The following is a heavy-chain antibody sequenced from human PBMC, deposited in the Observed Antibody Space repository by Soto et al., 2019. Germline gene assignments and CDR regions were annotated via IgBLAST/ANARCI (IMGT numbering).Heavy chain of an antibody. V-gene: IGHV3-23*01. CDR3: AKFHGSGTYYNFPDY. CDR2: ISDSGGRT. D-gene: IGHD3-10*01. J-gene: IGHJ4*02. Sequence: GGSLRLSGAAPGFTFSTYAMSWVRQAPGKGLEWVSTISDSGGRTYYAASVKGRFTTSRDNSKNTLFLLMNSLSAEDTAQHYSAKFHGSGTYYNFPDYWGQGTLVTVS. CDR1: GFTFSTYA.